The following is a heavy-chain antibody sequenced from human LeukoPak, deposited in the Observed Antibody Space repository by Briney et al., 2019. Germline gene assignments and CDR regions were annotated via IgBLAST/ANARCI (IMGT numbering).Heavy chain of an antibody. CDR2: ISTSSGYI. J-gene: IGHJ4*02. D-gene: IGHD3-22*01. CDR3: AREGSSVYYLALDY. Sequence: PGGSLRLSCAASGFTFSNYNMNWVRQAPGKGLEWVSSISTSSGYIFYADSVKGRFTISSDNAKNSLYLQMNSLRAEDTAVYYCAREGSSVYYLALDYWGQGTLVTVSS. CDR1: GFTFSNYN. V-gene: IGHV3-21*01.